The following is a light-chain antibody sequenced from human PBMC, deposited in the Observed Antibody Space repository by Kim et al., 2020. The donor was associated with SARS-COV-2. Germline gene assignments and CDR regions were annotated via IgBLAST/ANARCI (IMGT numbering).Light chain of an antibody. V-gene: IGKV3-11*01. J-gene: IGKJ4*01. CDR1: QSVSSY. CDR2: DAS. Sequence: EIVLTQSPVTLSLSPGERATLSCRASQSVSSYLAWYQQKPAQAPRLLIYDASNRATGIPARFSGSGSGTDFTLTISSLEPEDFAVYYCQQRANWPLTFCGGTKVDIK. CDR3: QQRANWPLT.